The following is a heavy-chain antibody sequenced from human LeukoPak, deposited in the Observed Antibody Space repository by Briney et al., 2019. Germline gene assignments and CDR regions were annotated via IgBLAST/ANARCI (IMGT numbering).Heavy chain of an antibody. D-gene: IGHD2-2*02. CDR3: ARDLIYPNQLLYPLLAFYI. V-gene: IGHV4-59*01. CDR2: IYYSGGT. J-gene: IGHJ3*02. CDR1: GGSISSYY. Sequence: SETLSLTCTVSGGSISSYYWSWIRQPPGKGLEWIRIIYYSGGTNYNPSLKSRVTISVDTSNNQFYLQLSTVTAADTAMYYCARDLIYPNQLLYPLLAFYIWGQGTMVTVSA.